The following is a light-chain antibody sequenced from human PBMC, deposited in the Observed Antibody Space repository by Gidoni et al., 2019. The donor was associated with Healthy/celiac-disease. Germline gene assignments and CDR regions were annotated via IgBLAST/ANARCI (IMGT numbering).Light chain of an antibody. CDR3: QQYYSTPPIT. V-gene: IGKV4-1*01. J-gene: IGKJ5*01. CDR2: WAS. Sequence: DIVMTQSPDSLAVSRGERATINCKSSQSVLYSSNNKNYLAWYQQKPGQPPKLLIYWASTRESGVPYRFSGSGSGTDFTLTISSLQAEDVAVYYCQQYYSTPPITFGQGTRLEIK. CDR1: QSVLYSSNNKNY.